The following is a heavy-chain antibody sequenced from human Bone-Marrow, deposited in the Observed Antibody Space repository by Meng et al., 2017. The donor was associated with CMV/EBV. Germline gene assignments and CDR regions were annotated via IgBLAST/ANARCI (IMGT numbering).Heavy chain of an antibody. CDR1: GFTFNRYG. CDR3: AKPTPYCSSTSCWSDY. D-gene: IGHD2-2*01. CDR2: VSSGSSNT. J-gene: IGHJ4*02. Sequence: GESLKISCAASGFTFNRYGMHWVRQAPGKGLEWVSVVSSGSSNTYYADSVKGRFTVSRDNSKNTVYLQMNSLRAEDTAVYYCAKPTPYCSSTSCWSDYWGQGTLVTVSS. V-gene: IGHV3-NL1*01.